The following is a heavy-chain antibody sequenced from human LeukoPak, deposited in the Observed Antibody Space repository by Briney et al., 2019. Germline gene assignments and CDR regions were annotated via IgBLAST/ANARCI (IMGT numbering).Heavy chain of an antibody. CDR2: ISGSGGST. CDR1: GFTFSSYA. V-gene: IGHV3-23*01. D-gene: IGHD2-2*01. J-gene: IGHJ4*02. CDR3: ARGYQRPDY. Sequence: PGGSLRLSCAASGFTFSSYAMSWVRQAPGKGLEWVSAISGSGGSTYYADSVKGRFTISRDNSMNSVYLQMNSLRVEDTAVYYCARGYQRPDYWGQGTLITVSS.